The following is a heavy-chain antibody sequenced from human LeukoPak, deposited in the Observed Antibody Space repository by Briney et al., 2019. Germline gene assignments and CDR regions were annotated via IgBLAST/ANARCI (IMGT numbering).Heavy chain of an antibody. D-gene: IGHD2-2*02. CDR1: GFTFSSYA. Sequence: GGSLRLSCAASGFTFSSYAMSWVRQAPGKGLEWVSAICGSGRSIYYADSVKGRFTISRDNSKNTLYLQMNSLRAEDTAVYYCAKDGCSSGSCYTGYHYTPYYYYYMDVWGKGTTVTVSS. J-gene: IGHJ6*03. CDR2: ICGSGRSI. CDR3: AKDGCSSGSCYTGYHYTPYYYYYMDV. V-gene: IGHV3-23*01.